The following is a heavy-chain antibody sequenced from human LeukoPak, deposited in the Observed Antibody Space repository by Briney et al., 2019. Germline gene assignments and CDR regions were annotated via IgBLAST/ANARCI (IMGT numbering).Heavy chain of an antibody. J-gene: IGHJ4*02. CDR3: AQTHSGSYYFDY. Sequence: PGGSLRLSCAASGFTFSSYGMHWVRQAPGKGLEWVAVISYDGSNKYYADSVKGRFTISRDNSKNTLYLQMNSLRAEDTAVYYCAQTHSGSYYFDYWGQGTLVTVSS. CDR2: ISYDGSNK. CDR1: GFTFSSYG. V-gene: IGHV3-30*18. D-gene: IGHD1-26*01.